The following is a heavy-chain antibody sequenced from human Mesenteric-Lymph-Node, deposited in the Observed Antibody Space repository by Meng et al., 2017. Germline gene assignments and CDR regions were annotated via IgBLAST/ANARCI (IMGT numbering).Heavy chain of an antibody. CDR2: IIPILGIA. Sequence: SVKVSCKASGGTFSSYTISWVRQAPGQGLEWMGRIIPILGIANYAQKFQGRVTITADKSTSTAYMELSSLRSEDTAVYYCAREGLGAGATIDYWGQGTLVTVSS. V-gene: IGHV1-69*04. CDR3: AREGLGAGATIDY. J-gene: IGHJ4*02. CDR1: GGTFSSYT. D-gene: IGHD1-26*01.